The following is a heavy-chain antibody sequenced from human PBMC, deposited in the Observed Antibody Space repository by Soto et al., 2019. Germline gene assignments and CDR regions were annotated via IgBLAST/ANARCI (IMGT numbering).Heavy chain of an antibody. D-gene: IGHD5-18*01. Sequence: QVQLVESGGGVVQPGRSLRLSCAASGFTFSSYGMHWVRQAPGKGLEWVAVISYDGSNKYYADSVKGRFTISRDNSKNXLYLQMNSLRAEDTAVYYCANAPRGYSYGYGSDFDYWGQGTLVTVSS. CDR1: GFTFSSYG. CDR3: ANAPRGYSYGYGSDFDY. CDR2: ISYDGSNK. V-gene: IGHV3-30*18. J-gene: IGHJ4*02.